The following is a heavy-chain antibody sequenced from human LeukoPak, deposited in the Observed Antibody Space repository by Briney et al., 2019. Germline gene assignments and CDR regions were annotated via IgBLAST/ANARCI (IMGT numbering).Heavy chain of an antibody. J-gene: IGHJ4*02. CDR1: GGSFSGYY. CDR3: RWAGLSDY. CDR2: INNSGST. D-gene: IGHD3-16*02. V-gene: IGHV4-34*01. Sequence: PSETLSLTCAVYGGSFSGYYWSWIRQPPGKGLEWIGEINNSGSTNYNPSLKSRVTISVDTSKNQFSLKLSSVTAADTAVYYCRWAGLSDYSGQGSLVTVSS.